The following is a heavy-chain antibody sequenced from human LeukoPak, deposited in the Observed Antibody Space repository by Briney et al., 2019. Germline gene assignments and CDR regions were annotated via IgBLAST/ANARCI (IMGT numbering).Heavy chain of an antibody. CDR2: ISGSGGST. Sequence: PGGTLRLSCAASGFTFSYNGMSWVRQAPGKGLEWVSAISGSGGSTYYADSVKGRFTISRDNSKNTLYLQMNSLRAEDTAVYYCAKTQADIIVVVAATFDYWGQGTLVTVSS. J-gene: IGHJ4*02. CDR1: GFTFSYNG. V-gene: IGHV3-23*01. D-gene: IGHD2-15*01. CDR3: AKTQADIIVVVAATFDY.